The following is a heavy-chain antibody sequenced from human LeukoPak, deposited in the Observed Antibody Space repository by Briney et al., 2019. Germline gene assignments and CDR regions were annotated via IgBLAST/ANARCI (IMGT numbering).Heavy chain of an antibody. J-gene: IGHJ4*02. CDR3: AREPFWSGYYSNLHFDY. CDR1: GFTVNSND. V-gene: IGHV3-66*01. D-gene: IGHD3-3*01. CDR2: IDSGGRT. Sequence: GGSLRLSCAASGFTVNSNDMSWVRQAPGKGLEWVSVIDSGGRTYYADSVKGRFTISRDNSKNTLDLQMNSLRVEDTAVYYCAREPFWSGYYSNLHFDYWGQGTLVTVSS.